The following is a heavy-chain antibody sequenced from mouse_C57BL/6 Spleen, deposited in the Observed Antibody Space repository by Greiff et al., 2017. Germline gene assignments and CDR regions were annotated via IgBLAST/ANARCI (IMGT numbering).Heavy chain of an antibody. Sequence: EVQLQQSGPELVKPGASVKISCKASGYSFTDYNMNWVKQSNGTSLEWIGVINPNYGTTSFNQKFKGKATLTVDQSSSTAYMQLNSLTSKDSAVYYCALGDYDDYAMDYWGQGTSVTVSS. CDR3: ALGDYDDYAMDY. CDR2: INPNYGTT. V-gene: IGHV1-39*01. CDR1: GYSFTDYN. D-gene: IGHD2-4*01. J-gene: IGHJ4*01.